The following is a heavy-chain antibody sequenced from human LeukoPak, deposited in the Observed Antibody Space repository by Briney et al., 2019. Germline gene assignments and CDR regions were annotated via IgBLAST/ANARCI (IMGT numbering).Heavy chain of an antibody. Sequence: SGPTLVKPTQTLTLTCTFSGFSLSTSGVGVGWIRQPPGKALEWLALIYWDDDKRYSPSLKSRLTITKDTSKNQVVLTMTNMDPVDTATYYCAQQTSRLLVRPRPAIFDYWGQGILVTVSS. CDR1: GFSLSTSGVG. J-gene: IGHJ4*02. V-gene: IGHV2-5*02. D-gene: IGHD3-10*01. CDR2: IYWDDDK. CDR3: AQQTSRLLVRPRPAIFDY.